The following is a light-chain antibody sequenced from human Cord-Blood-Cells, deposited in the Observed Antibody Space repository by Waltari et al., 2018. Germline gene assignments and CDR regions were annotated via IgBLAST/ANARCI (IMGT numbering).Light chain of an antibody. CDR1: SSNIGSHY. J-gene: IGLJ3*02. CDR2: RNN. CDR3: AAWDDSLSGWV. V-gene: IGLV1-47*01. Sequence: QSVLTQPPSASAPPVQSVTSSCSGSSSNIGSHYLVWYQQLPRTAPKLLIYRNNPRPSGVPDRFSGSKSGTSASLAISGLRSEDEADYYCAAWDDSLSGWVFGGGTKLTVL.